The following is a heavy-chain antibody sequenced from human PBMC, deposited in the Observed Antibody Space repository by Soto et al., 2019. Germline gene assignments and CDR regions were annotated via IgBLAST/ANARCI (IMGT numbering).Heavy chain of an antibody. CDR1: GFTFSSYD. J-gene: IGHJ6*02. V-gene: IGHV3-30*18. CDR2: ISYEGLNT. CDR3: AKLIYPLNSSGLDV. Sequence: QVQLVQSGGGVVQPGRSLRLSCATSGFTFSSYDMQWVRHAPGKGLEWVALISYEGLNTYYADSVRGRFIISRDNSKNILYFHMHSLRPDDTAVYYCAKLIYPLNSSGLDVWGQGATVIVSS. D-gene: IGHD1-1*01.